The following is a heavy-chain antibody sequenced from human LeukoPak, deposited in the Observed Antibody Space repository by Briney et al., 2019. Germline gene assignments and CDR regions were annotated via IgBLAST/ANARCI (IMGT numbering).Heavy chain of an antibody. V-gene: IGHV1-69*04. Sequence: SVKLSCKAPGDTFGSYAISWVRHANGQGLEWMGRTIPILGIATYAQRSQGQLTITADTSTSTAYMQLTNRRSDDTAVYYCAGQFLLPFHYGGRGTLVTVSS. J-gene: IGHJ4*02. D-gene: IGHD3-22*01. CDR1: GDTFGSYA. CDR3: AGQFLLPFHY. CDR2: TIPILGIA.